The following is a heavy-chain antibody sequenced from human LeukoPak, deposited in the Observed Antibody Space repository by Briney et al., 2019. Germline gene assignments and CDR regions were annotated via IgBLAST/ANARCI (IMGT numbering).Heavy chain of an antibody. J-gene: IGHJ4*02. CDR3: ARGAQNYYDRTSDY. V-gene: IGHV1-2*02. Sequence: GASVKVSYKASGYTFTAYYMHWVRQAPGQGLEWMGWINPNSGGTKYAQNFQHRVTMTSDTSISTAYMELSRLRSDATAVYYCARGAQNYYDRTSDYWGQGNLVTVSS. CDR1: GYTFTAYY. CDR2: INPNSGGT. D-gene: IGHD3-22*01.